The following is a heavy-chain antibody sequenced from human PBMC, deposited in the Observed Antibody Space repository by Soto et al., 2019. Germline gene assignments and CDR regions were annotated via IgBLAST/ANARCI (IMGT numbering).Heavy chain of an antibody. CDR1: GGSISSSNW. J-gene: IGHJ4*02. D-gene: IGHD6-19*01. CDR3: ARGTDEYSSGWFIYYFDY. CDR2: IYHSGST. V-gene: IGHV4-4*02. Sequence: PSETLSLTCAVSGGSISSSNWWSWVRQPPGKGLEWIGEIYHSGSTNYNPSLKSRVTISVDKSKNQFSLKLSSVTAADTAVYYCARGTDEYSSGWFIYYFDYLGQGTLV.